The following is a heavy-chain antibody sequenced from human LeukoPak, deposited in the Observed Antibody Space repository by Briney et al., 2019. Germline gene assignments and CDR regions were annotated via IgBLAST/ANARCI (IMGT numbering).Heavy chain of an antibody. J-gene: IGHJ6*03. CDR1: GFTFSSYA. D-gene: IGHD4-17*01. CDR3: ARATVTTLNYHYYMDV. CDR2: ISDDGIKN. Sequence: GGSLRLSCAASGFTFSSYAMHWVRQAPGKGPGWVAVISDDGIKNYYADSVKGRFTISRDNSKNTLYLQMNSLRTEDTAVFYCARATVTTLNYHYYMDVWGKGTTVTVSS. V-gene: IGHV3-30*01.